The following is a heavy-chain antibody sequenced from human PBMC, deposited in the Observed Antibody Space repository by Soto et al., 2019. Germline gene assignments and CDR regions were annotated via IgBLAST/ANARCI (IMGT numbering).Heavy chain of an antibody. CDR2: INPSGGST. D-gene: IGHD1-26*01. CDR3: ARALPGVGYFDY. J-gene: IGHJ4*02. Sequence: QVQLVQSGAEVKKPGASMKVSCKASGYTFTSYYMHWVRQAPGQGHEWMGIINPSGGSTSYAQKFQGRVTMTRDTSTSTVYMELSSLRSEDTAGYYCARALPGVGYFDYWGQGTLVTVSS. V-gene: IGHV1-46*01. CDR1: GYTFTSYY.